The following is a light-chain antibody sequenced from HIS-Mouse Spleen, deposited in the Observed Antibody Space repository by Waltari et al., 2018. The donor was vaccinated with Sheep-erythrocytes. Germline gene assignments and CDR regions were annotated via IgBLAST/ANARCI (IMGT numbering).Light chain of an antibody. CDR2: DAS. J-gene: IGKJ4*01. V-gene: IGKV3-11*01. CDR3: QQRSNWLT. Sequence: EIVLTQSPATLSLSPGERATLSCRASQSVSSYLAWYQQKPGQAPRLLIYDASNRATGIPARFSGSGSGTDFTLTISSLEPEDFAVYYWQQRSNWLTFGGGTKGEIK. CDR1: QSVSSY.